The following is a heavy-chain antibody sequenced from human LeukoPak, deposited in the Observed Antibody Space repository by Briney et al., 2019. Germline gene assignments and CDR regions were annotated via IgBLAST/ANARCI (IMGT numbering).Heavy chain of an antibody. CDR2: IRFDGSNT. D-gene: IGHD5-18*01. CDR3: ARGYGESHFDS. V-gene: IGHV3-30*02. CDR1: GFTFGSYG. Sequence: GGSLRLSCAASGFTFGSYGVHWVRQAPGKGLEWVAFIRFDGSNTYYADSVKGRFTISRDNSNNTLYLQMNSLLVEDTAVYYCARGYGESHFDSWGRGSLVTVSS. J-gene: IGHJ4*02.